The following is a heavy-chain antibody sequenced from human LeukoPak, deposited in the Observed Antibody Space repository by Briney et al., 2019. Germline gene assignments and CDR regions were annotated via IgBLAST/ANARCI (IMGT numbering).Heavy chain of an antibody. Sequence: GGSLRHACAASGFTFSSYGMHWVRQAPGKGLEWVAVISYDGSNKYYADSVKGRFTISRDNSKNTLYLQMNSLRAEDTAVYYCAKDQSLVPAAIWDGGFDPWGQGTLVTVSS. CDR3: AKDQSLVPAAIWDGGFDP. J-gene: IGHJ5*02. CDR1: GFTFSSYG. V-gene: IGHV3-30*18. D-gene: IGHD2-2*02. CDR2: ISYDGSNK.